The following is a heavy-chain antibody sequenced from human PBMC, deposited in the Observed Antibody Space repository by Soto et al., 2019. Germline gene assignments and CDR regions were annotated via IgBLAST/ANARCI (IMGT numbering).Heavy chain of an antibody. Sequence: ASVKASCKASGYTFTGNYRHWVRQAPRRGLEWMALINPTTGDTKYAQKFQGRVTMTWDTAISTAYMELSRLRSDDTAIYFCARGYCRSIGCSHCFEYWGQGTMLTVSS. D-gene: IGHD2-2*01. CDR1: GYTFTGNY. J-gene: IGHJ4*01. V-gene: IGHV1-2*02. CDR3: ARGYCRSIGCSHCFEY. CDR2: INPTTGDT.